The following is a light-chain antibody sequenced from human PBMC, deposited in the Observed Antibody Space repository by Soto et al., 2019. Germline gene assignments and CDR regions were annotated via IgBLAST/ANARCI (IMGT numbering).Light chain of an antibody. Sequence: QAVVTQPPSVSGAPGQRVTISCTGSHSNIGAGYDVNWYQQLPGTAPKLLIYGNSNRPSGVPDRFSGSKSDTSASLAITGLQAEDDADYYCQSYDTSLSGSVFGGGTKLTVL. CDR3: QSYDTSLSGSV. J-gene: IGLJ2*01. V-gene: IGLV1-40*01. CDR1: HSNIGAGYD. CDR2: GNS.